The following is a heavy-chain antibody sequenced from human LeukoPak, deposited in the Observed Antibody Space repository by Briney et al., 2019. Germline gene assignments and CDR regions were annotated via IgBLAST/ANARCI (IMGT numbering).Heavy chain of an antibody. J-gene: IGHJ5*02. V-gene: IGHV3-30-3*01. CDR1: GFTFSSYA. CDR2: ISYDGSNK. D-gene: IGHD2-8*02. Sequence: GRSLRLSCAASGFTFSSYAMHWVRQAPGKGLEWVAVISYDGSNKYYADSVKGRFTISRDNSKNTLYPQMNSLRAEDTAVYYCARSTAEENWFDPWGQGTLVTVSS. CDR3: ARSTAEENWFDP.